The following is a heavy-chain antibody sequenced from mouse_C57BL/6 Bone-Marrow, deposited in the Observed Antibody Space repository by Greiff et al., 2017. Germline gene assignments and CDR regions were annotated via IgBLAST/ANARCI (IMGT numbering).Heavy chain of an antibody. CDR3: ATVVADYYAMDY. D-gene: IGHD1-1*01. J-gene: IGHJ4*01. CDR1: GYAFSSSW. V-gene: IGHV1-82*01. CDR2: IYPGDGDT. Sequence: QVQLQQSGPELVKPGASVKISCKASGYAFSSSWMNWVKQRPGKGLEWIGRIYPGDGDTNYNGKFKGKATLTADKSSITADMQLSSLTSEDSAVYFCATVVADYYAMDYWGQGTSVTVSS.